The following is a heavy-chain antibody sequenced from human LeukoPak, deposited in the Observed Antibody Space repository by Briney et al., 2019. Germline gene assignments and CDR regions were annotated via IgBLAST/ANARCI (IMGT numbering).Heavy chain of an antibody. V-gene: IGHV3-23*01. J-gene: IGHJ4*02. Sequence: GGSLRLSCAASGFTFSGSAMSWVRQAPGEGLQWVSLISSTGGTTYYAGSVKGRFTISRDNSMNKLLLQMSSLRAEDTAVYFCAKTDDYGDYLVDYWGQGTLVTVSS. CDR1: GFTFSGSA. D-gene: IGHD4-17*01. CDR3: AKTDDYGDYLVDY. CDR2: ISSTGGTT.